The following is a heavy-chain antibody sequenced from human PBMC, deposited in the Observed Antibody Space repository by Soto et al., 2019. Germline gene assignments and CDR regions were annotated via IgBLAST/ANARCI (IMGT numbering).Heavy chain of an antibody. J-gene: IGHJ5*02. Sequence: EVQLVESGGGLVQPGGSLRLSCAASGFTFSSYSMNWVRQAPGKGLEWVSYISSSSSTIYYADSVKGRLTISRDNAKNSLDLQMNSLRAEDTAVYYCARAPLTDSSSWYQGWFDPWGQGTLVTVSS. CDR1: GFTFSSYS. D-gene: IGHD6-13*01. CDR2: ISSSSSTI. CDR3: ARAPLTDSSSWYQGWFDP. V-gene: IGHV3-48*01.